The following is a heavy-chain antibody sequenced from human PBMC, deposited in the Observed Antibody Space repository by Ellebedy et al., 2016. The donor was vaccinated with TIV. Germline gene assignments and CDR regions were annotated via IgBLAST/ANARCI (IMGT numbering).Heavy chain of an antibody. V-gene: IGHV3-7*01. D-gene: IGHD1-7*01. Sequence: GESLKISCAASGFTLRPYRMSWVRQAPGKGLECVANIKLDGSEKSYVDSVKGRFTISRDNAKNSLYLQMNSLRDEDTAVYYCARWNYAFDIWGRGTMVTVSS. J-gene: IGHJ3*02. CDR1: GFTLRPYR. CDR3: ARWNYAFDI. CDR2: IKLDGSEK.